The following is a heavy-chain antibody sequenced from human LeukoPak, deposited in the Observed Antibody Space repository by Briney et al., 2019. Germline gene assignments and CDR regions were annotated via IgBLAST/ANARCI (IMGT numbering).Heavy chain of an antibody. CDR3: ASAIAARGFDY. D-gene: IGHD6-6*01. Sequence: PGGSLRLSCAASGFTFSSYWMTWVRQTPGKGLEWVANIKEDGTEKNLVDSVKGRFTISRDNSKNTLYLQMNSLRAEDTAVYYCASAIAARGFDYWGQGTLVTVSS. V-gene: IGHV3-7*01. CDR2: IKEDGTEK. J-gene: IGHJ4*02. CDR1: GFTFSSYW.